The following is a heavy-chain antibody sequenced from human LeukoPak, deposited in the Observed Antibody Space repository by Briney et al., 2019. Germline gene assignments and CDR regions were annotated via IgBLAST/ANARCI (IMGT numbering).Heavy chain of an antibody. J-gene: IGHJ4*02. CDR1: GFIFSNYA. V-gene: IGHV3-21*01. CDR3: ARGYYDSSGYCEY. Sequence: GGSLRLSCAASGFIFSNYAMSWVRQVPGRGLEWVSTISSRGDSTYVADSVKGRFTISRDNAKNSLYLQMNSLRAEDTAVYYCARGYYDSSGYCEYWGQGTLVTVSS. D-gene: IGHD3-22*01. CDR2: ISSRGDST.